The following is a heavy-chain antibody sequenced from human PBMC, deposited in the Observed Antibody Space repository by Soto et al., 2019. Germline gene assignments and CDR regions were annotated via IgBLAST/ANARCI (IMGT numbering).Heavy chain of an antibody. CDR2: ISYDGSNK. CDR3: AKEARIARRYSSGWFHFDY. V-gene: IGHV3-30*18. Sequence: GGSLRLSCAASGFTFISYGMHWVRQAPGKGLEWVAVISYDGSNKYYADSVKGRFTISRDNSKNTLYLQMNSLRAEDTAVYYCAKEARIARRYSSGWFHFDYWGQGTLVTVSS. D-gene: IGHD6-19*01. J-gene: IGHJ4*02. CDR1: GFTFISYG.